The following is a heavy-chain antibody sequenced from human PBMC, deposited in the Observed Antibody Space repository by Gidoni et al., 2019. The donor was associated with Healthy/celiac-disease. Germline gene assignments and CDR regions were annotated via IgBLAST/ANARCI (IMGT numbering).Heavy chain of an antibody. CDR3: ARDCGGYCSSTSPEWPNDY. J-gene: IGHJ4*02. CDR1: GYPFTSYA. D-gene: IGHD2-2*01. V-gene: IGHV1-3*01. CDR2: INAGNGNT. Sequence: QVQLVQSGAEVKKPGASVKVSCKASGYPFTSYAMHWVRQAPGQRLEWMGWINAGNGNTKYSQKFQGRVTITRDTSASTAYMELSSLRSEDTAVYYCARDCGGYCSSTSPEWPNDYWGQGTLVTVSS.